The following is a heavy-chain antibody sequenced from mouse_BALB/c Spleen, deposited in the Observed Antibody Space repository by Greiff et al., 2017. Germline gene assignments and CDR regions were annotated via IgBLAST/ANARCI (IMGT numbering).Heavy chain of an antibody. Sequence: EVKLVESGGGLVQPGGSRKLSCAASGFTFSSFGMHWVRQAPEKGLEWVAYISSGSSTIYYADTVKGRFTISRDNPKNTLFLQMTSLRSEDTAMYYCARVGYDSYWGQGTLVTVSA. CDR1: GFTFSSFG. CDR2: ISSGSSTI. D-gene: IGHD2-4*01. CDR3: ARVGYDSY. V-gene: IGHV5-17*02. J-gene: IGHJ3*01.